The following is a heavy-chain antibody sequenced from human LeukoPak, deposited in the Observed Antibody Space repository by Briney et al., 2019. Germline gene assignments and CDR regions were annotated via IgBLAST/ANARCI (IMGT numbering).Heavy chain of an antibody. V-gene: IGHV5-51*01. Sequence: GESLKISCKGSGYSFTSYWIGWVRQMPGKGLEWMGIIYPGDSDTRYSPSFQGQVTISADKSISTAYLQWSSLKASDTAMYYCVRDGRNGDYGRAHDAFDIWGQGTMVTVSS. CDR1: GYSFTSYW. CDR3: VRDGRNGDYGRAHDAFDI. D-gene: IGHD4-17*01. J-gene: IGHJ3*02. CDR2: IYPGDSDT.